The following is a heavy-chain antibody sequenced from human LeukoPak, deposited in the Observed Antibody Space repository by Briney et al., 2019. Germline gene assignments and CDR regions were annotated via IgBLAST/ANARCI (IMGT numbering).Heavy chain of an antibody. CDR1: GGSISSGSYY. V-gene: IGHV4-61*02. Sequence: SENLSLTCTVSGGSISSGSYYWSWIRQPAGTGLEWIGRIYTSGSTNYNPSLKSRVTISVDTSKNQFSLKLSSVTAADTAVYYCARDSPNGIAAAGSYYYYGMDVWGQGTTVTVSS. CDR3: ARDSPNGIAAAGSYYYYGMDV. D-gene: IGHD6-13*01. CDR2: IYTSGST. J-gene: IGHJ6*02.